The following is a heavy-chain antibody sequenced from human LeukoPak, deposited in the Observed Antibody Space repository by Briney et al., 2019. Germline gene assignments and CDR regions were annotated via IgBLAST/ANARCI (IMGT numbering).Heavy chain of an antibody. D-gene: IGHD3-22*01. J-gene: IGHJ4*02. CDR3: AKGNSGYYKEY. Sequence: PGGSLRLSCAASGFTFSSYAMTWVRQAPGKGLEWVSAISFSGGSTYYADSVKGRFTISRDNSKNTLYLQMNSLRAEDTAVYYCAKGNSGYYKEYWGQGTLVTVSS. CDR2: ISFSGGST. V-gene: IGHV3-23*01. CDR1: GFTFSSYA.